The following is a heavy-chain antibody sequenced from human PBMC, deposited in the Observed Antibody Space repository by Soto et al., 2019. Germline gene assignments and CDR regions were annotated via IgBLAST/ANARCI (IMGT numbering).Heavy chain of an antibody. V-gene: IGHV1-46*01. CDR3: ARELATIETYYYYYGMDV. D-gene: IGHD5-12*01. Sequence: GASVKVSCKASGYTFTSYYMHWVRQAPGQGLEWMGIINPSGGSTSYAQRFQGRVTMTRDTSTSTVYMELSSLTSEDTAVYYCARELATIETYYYYYGMDVWGQGTTVTVS. CDR1: GYTFTSYY. J-gene: IGHJ6*02. CDR2: INPSGGST.